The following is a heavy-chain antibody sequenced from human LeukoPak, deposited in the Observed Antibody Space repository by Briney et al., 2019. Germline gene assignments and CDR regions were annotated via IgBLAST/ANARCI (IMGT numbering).Heavy chain of an antibody. Sequence: GGSLRLSCAASGFTFSSYGMHWVRQAPGKGLEWVAVIWYDGSNKYYADSVKGRFTISRDNSKNTLYLQMNSLRAEDTAVYYCARDDTAVVVAATPDYWGQGTLVTVSS. D-gene: IGHD2-15*01. CDR1: GFTFSSYG. CDR3: ARDDTAVVVAATPDY. J-gene: IGHJ4*02. CDR2: IWYDGSNK. V-gene: IGHV3-33*01.